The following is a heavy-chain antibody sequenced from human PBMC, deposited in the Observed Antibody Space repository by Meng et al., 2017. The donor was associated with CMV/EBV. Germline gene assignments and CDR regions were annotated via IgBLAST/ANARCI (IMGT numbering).Heavy chain of an antibody. V-gene: IGHV4-39*01. J-gene: IGHJ5*02. CDR1: GGAISSSSYY. CDR3: ARQGDESSVWYAGFDP. D-gene: IGHD6-19*01. Sequence: SETLSLTCTVSGGAISSSSYYWGWIRQPPGQGLEWIGSVYYSGSTYYNPSLKSRVTISVDTSKNQFSLKLTSVTAADTAVFYCARQGDESSVWYAGFDPWGQGTLVTVSS. CDR2: VYYSGST.